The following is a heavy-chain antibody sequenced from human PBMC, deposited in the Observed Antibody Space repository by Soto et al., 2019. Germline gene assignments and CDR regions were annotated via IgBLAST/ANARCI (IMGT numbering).Heavy chain of an antibody. CDR2: ISGSGGRT. D-gene: IGHD3-22*01. CDR1: GFTFSSYA. CDR3: AKDRVIVVDELDY. V-gene: IGHV3-23*01. J-gene: IGHJ4*02. Sequence: EVQLLESGGGLVQPGGSLRLSCAASGFTFSSYAMSCVRQPPGKGLEWVSAISGSGGRTYYADSVKGRFTISRDNCKNTLEMHMNSLRAEHTAVYYCAKDRVIVVDELDYWGQRTLVTVSS.